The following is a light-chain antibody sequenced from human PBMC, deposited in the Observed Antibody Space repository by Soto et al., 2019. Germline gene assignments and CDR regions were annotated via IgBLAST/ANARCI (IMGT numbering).Light chain of an antibody. Sequence: DIQMTQSPSTLSASVGDRVTITCRASQSISSWLAWYQQKPGKAPKLLIYKASSLESGVPSRFSGSGSGTEFTLTISSLQPDDFAIYYCQQNISDLLTFEGGINVDI. CDR2: KAS. CDR3: QQNISDLLT. CDR1: QSISSW. V-gene: IGKV1-5*03. J-gene: IGKJ4*01.